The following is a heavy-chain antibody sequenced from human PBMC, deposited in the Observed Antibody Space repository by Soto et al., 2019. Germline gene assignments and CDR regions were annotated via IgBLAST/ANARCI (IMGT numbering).Heavy chain of an antibody. Sequence: QVQLVESGGGVVQPGRSLRLSCAASGFTFSSYGMHWVRQAPGKGLEWVAVISYDGSNKYYADSVKGRFTISRDNSKNTLYLQMNRLRAEDTAVYYCAKDRGYCSGGSCLFTFDYWCQGTLVTASA. J-gene: IGHJ4*02. V-gene: IGHV3-30*18. CDR2: ISYDGSNK. CDR1: GFTFSSYG. D-gene: IGHD2-15*01. CDR3: AKDRGYCSGGSCLFTFDY.